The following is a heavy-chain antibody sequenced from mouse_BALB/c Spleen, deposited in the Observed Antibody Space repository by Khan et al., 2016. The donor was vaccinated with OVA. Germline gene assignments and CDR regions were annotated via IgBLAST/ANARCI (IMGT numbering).Heavy chain of an antibody. CDR1: GYTFSSYW. Sequence: QVQLKESGAEQAKPGASVKMSCKTSGYTFSSYWMHWVKQRPGQGLEWIGNINPTPGYTEYNEKFKDKATLSADKSSSTAYMQLTSLTSEDSAVYYCARDRIDYWGQGTTLTVSS. CDR3: ARDRIDY. CDR2: INPTPGYT. J-gene: IGHJ2*01. V-gene: IGHV1-7*01.